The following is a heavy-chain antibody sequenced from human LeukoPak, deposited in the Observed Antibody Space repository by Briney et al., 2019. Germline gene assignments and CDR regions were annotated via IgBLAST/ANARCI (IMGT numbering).Heavy chain of an antibody. CDR1: GFTSSNYW. V-gene: IGHV3-7*01. CDR3: ARDPPIYQGISSYYYGMDV. Sequence: PGGSLRLSCAASGFTSSNYWMSWVRQAPGKGLEWVANIKQDGSEKYYVDSVKGRFIISRDNAKNSLFLQMNSLRAEDTAVYYCARDPPIYQGISSYYYGMDVWGQGTTVTVSS. CDR2: IKQDGSEK. D-gene: IGHD3-3*02. J-gene: IGHJ6*02.